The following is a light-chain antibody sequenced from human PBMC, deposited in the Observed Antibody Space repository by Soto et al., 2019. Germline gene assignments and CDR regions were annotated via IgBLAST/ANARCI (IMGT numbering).Light chain of an antibody. Sequence: QSVLTQPASVSGSPGQSITISCTGTSSDVGGSNYVSWYQQHPGKAPKLMIYEVSNRPSGVSNRFSGSKSGNTASLTISGLQAEDEADYYCSSYTSSSTLYVIFGGGTKLTVL. CDR1: SSDVGGSNY. CDR2: EVS. CDR3: SSYTSSSTLYVI. J-gene: IGLJ2*01. V-gene: IGLV2-14*01.